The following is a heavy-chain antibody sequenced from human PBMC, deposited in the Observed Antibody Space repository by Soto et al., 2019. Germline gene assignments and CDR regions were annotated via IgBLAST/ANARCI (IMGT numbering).Heavy chain of an antibody. D-gene: IGHD6-13*01. Sequence: RSLRLSFTASEFTWEEYTMHWIRQAPGKGLEWVSLISWDGGSTYYADSVKGRFTISRDNSKNSLYLQMNSLRTEDTALYYCAKDIAAAGNLELHYWGQGTLVTVSS. V-gene: IGHV3-43*01. CDR1: EFTWEEYT. J-gene: IGHJ4*02. CDR3: AKDIAAAGNLELHY. CDR2: ISWDGGST.